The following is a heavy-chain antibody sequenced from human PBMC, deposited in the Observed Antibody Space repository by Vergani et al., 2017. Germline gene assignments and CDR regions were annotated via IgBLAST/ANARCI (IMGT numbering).Heavy chain of an antibody. CDR1: GGTFSSYA. V-gene: IGHV1-69*01. CDR3: ARARSDGYYDSSGYYYDAFDI. CDR2: IIPIFGTA. Sequence: QVQLVQSGAEVKKPGSSVKVSCKASGGTFSSYAISWVRRAPGQGLEWMGGIIPIFGTANYAQKFQGRVTITADESTSTAYMELSSLRSEDTAVYYCARARSDGYYDSSGYYYDAFDIWGQGTMVTVSS. D-gene: IGHD3-22*01. J-gene: IGHJ3*02.